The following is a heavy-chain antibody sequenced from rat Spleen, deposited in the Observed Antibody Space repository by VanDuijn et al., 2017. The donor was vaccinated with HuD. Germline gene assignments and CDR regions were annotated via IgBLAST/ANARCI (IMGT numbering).Heavy chain of an antibody. CDR2: ISSGGST. CDR3: APLSPGY. V-gene: IGHV2-6*01. D-gene: IGHD3-8*01. CDR1: GLSLTSGS. J-gene: IGHJ2*01. Sequence: QVQLKESGPGLVQPSQTLALTCTVSGLSLTSGSVCCVRQPSGTGLEWVAAISSGGSTYYNSVLKSRLSISRDTSKSQVFLKMNSLQTEDTAMYFCAPLSPGYWGQGVMVTASS.